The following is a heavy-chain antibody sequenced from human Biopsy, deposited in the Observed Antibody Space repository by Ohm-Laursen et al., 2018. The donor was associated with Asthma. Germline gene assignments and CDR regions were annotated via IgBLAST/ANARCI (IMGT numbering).Heavy chain of an antibody. D-gene: IGHD6-6*01. Sequence: SETLSLTCIVSGDAMSTSGSYWGWLRQSPGKGLEWIGSIYYSGKTYYNPSLVSRVTISEDTSKNHFSLKVSSVTAADTAVYYFARAVSSNSYWCFDLWGRGDLVTVSS. J-gene: IGHJ2*01. CDR2: IYYSGKT. V-gene: IGHV4-39*02. CDR1: GDAMSTSGSY. CDR3: ARAVSSNSYWCFDL.